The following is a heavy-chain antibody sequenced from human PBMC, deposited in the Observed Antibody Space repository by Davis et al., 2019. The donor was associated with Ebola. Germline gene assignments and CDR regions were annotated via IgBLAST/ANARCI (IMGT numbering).Heavy chain of an antibody. CDR3: ARGEGIAALDDWFDP. CDR1: GGSISSRNW. V-gene: IGHV4-4*02. CDR2: IYHCGST. D-gene: IGHD6-6*01. Sequence: SETLSLTCALSGGSISSRNWWSWVRPPPGEGLEWIGEIYHCGSTNYNPSLKSRVTISVDKSKNQFTLKLTSVTAADTAVYYCARGEGIAALDDWFDPWGQGTLVTVSS. J-gene: IGHJ5*02.